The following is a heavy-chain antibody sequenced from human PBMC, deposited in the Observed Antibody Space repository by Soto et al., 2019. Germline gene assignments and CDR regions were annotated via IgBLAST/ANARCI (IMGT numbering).Heavy chain of an antibody. Sequence: GGSLRLSCASSVFTFSSYSMNWVRQAPGKGLEWVSSISSSSSYIYYADSVKGRFTISRDNAKNSLYLQMNSLRAEDTAVYYCARVFDDFWSGYYYYGMDVWGQGPTVTVSS. J-gene: IGHJ6*02. D-gene: IGHD3-3*01. CDR2: ISSSSSYI. CDR3: ARVFDDFWSGYYYYGMDV. V-gene: IGHV3-21*01. CDR1: VFTFSSYS.